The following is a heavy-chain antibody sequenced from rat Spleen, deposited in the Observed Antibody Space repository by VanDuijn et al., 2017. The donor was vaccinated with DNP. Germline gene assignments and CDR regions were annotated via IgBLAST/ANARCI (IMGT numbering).Heavy chain of an antibody. CDR1: GYSITSHY. CDR2: ISYSGNT. D-gene: IGHD1-11*01. Sequence: EVQLQESGPGLVKPSQSLSLTCSVTGYSITSHYWGWIRKFPGNKMEYIGHISYSGNTHYNPSLKSRISITRDTSKNQFFLQLNFVTPKDTTTYFCARDNYGGYYWGQGVMVTVSS. J-gene: IGHJ2*01. CDR3: ARDNYGGYY. V-gene: IGHV3-1*01.